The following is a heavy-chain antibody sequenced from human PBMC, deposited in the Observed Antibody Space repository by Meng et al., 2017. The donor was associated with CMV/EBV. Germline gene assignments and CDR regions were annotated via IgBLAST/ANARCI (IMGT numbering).Heavy chain of an antibody. D-gene: IGHD2-15*01. J-gene: IGHJ5*02. Sequence: HVQLQESRPGLVKPSETLALTCTLSGGSNISYYWSWIRQPAGKGLEWIGRIYTSGSTNYNPSLKSRVTMSVDTSKNQFSLKLSSVTAADTAVYYCARSMVVAGDWFDPWGQGTLVTVSS. CDR1: GGSNISYY. CDR3: ARSMVVAGDWFDP. CDR2: IYTSGST. V-gene: IGHV4-4*07.